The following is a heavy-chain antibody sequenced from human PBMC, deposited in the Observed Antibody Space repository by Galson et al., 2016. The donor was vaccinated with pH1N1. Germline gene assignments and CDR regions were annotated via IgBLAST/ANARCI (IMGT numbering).Heavy chain of an antibody. CDR3: ARRYYFDY. V-gene: IGHV1-46*01. Sequence: SVKVSCKASGYSVTRYYMHWVRQASGQGLEWMGIIDPSDGTTTYSQKFQGRITMTRDTPTNSVYMELSSLTSDDTAVYYCARRYYFDYWGQGTLITVSS. CDR2: IDPSDGTT. CDR1: GYSVTRYY. J-gene: IGHJ4*02.